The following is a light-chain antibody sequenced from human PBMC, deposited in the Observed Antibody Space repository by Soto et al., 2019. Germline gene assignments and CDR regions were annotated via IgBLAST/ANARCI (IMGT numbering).Light chain of an antibody. CDR3: QLYSRSPTRRT. V-gene: IGKV3-20*01. J-gene: IGKJ3*01. CDR2: GAS. Sequence: EVVLTQSPGTLSLSPGARATLSCRASQSVNDNHLAWYQQKSGQAPRLLIYGASTRATGVPERFSGSGFGTAYTLIISRLEAEDFALYYCQLYSRSPTRRTFGPGTKVEIK. CDR1: QSVNDNH.